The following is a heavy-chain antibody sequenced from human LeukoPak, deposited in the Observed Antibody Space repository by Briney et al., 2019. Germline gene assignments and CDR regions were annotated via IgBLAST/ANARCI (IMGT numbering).Heavy chain of an antibody. Sequence: PSETLSLTCTVSGGSISSYYWSWIRQPPGKGLEWIGYIYYSGSTNYNPSLKSRVTISVDASKNQFSLKLSSVTAADTAVYYCASNYYGSGSLDYWGQGSLVTVSS. CDR3: ASNYYGSGSLDY. J-gene: IGHJ4*02. V-gene: IGHV4-59*08. CDR1: GGSISSYY. CDR2: IYYSGST. D-gene: IGHD3-10*01.